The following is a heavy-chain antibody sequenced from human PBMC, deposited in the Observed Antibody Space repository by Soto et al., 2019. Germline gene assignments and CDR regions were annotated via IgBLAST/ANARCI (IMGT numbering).Heavy chain of an antibody. V-gene: IGHV3-23*01. D-gene: IGHD1-1*01. CDR1: GFTFISYT. CDR2: ITGSGRDT. Sequence: GSLRLSCAASGFTFISYTMTFVRQSAVKGLEWVSSITGSGRDTYYADSVKGRFTISRDNPKYTLYVHLNSVTPDDTAIYYCARGPGSLRPWGQGTLVTVSS. J-gene: IGHJ5*02. CDR3: ARGPGSLRP.